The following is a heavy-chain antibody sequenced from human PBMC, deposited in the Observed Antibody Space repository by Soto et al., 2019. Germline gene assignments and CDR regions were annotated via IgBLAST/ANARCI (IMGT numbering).Heavy chain of an antibody. V-gene: IGHV3-53*01. CDR2: IHSDGTT. CDR1: GFIVSSGY. Sequence: EVQLVESGGGLIQPGGSLRLSCAAYGFIVSSGYMSWVRQAPGKGLDWVSVIHSDGTTHYADSAKDRFTFSRHNSKNTLYFQLSNLRDEATDVYYCARDSFRSSVACTFWGQGTLVTVSS. J-gene: IGHJ4*02. D-gene: IGHD6-19*01. CDR3: ARDSFRSSVACTF.